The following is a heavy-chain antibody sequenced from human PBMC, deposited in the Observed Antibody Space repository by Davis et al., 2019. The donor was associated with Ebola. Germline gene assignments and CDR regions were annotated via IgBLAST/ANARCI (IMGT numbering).Heavy chain of an antibody. V-gene: IGHV3-9*01. J-gene: IGHJ4*02. CDR2: ISWNSGSI. D-gene: IGHD6-19*01. CDR3: AKGGTSGWYGSFDY. Sequence: PGGSLRLSCAASGFTFDDYAMHWVRQASGKGLEWVSSISWNSGSIGYADSVKGRFTISRDNAKNSLYLQMNSLTTEDTALYYCAKGGTSGWYGSFDYWGQGTLVTVSS. CDR1: GFTFDDYA.